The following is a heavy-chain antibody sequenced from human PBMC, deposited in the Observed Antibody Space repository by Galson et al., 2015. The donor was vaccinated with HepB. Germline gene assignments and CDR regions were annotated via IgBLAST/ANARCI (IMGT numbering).Heavy chain of an antibody. CDR2: ISWNSGSI. CDR1: GFTFDDYA. D-gene: IGHD6-19*01. Sequence: SLRLSCAASGFTFDDYAMHWVRQAPGKGLERVSGISWNSGSIGYADSVKGRFTISRDNAKNSLYLQMNSLRAEDTALYYCAKGAVAGEGGFDYWGQGTLVTVSS. V-gene: IGHV3-9*01. CDR3: AKGAVAGEGGFDY. J-gene: IGHJ4*02.